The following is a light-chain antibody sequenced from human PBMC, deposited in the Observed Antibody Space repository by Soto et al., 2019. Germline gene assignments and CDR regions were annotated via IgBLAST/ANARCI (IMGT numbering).Light chain of an antibody. CDR3: QQYNNRPSMYT. Sequence: DIVMTQSPVTLSVSPGERATLSCRASQSVSINLAWYQHKPGQAPRLLIYAASTRATGIPARFSGSGSGTAFTLTISSLQSEDFAIYYCQQYNNRPSMYTFGPGTKLEIK. J-gene: IGKJ2*01. V-gene: IGKV3-15*01. CDR2: AAS. CDR1: QSVSIN.